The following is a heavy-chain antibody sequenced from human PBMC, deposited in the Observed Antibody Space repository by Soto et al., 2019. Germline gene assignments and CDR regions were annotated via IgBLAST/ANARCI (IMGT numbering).Heavy chain of an antibody. CDR2: ISGSGGST. V-gene: IGHV3-23*01. J-gene: IGHJ4*02. CDR1: GFTFSSYA. CDR3: NRVATIRGSLYYFDY. D-gene: IGHD5-12*01. Sequence: GGSLRLSCAASGFTFSSYAMSWVRQAPGKGLEWVSAISGSGGSTYYADSVKGRFTISRDNSKNTLYLQMNSLRAEDTAVYYCNRVATIRGSLYYFDYWGQGTLVTSPQ.